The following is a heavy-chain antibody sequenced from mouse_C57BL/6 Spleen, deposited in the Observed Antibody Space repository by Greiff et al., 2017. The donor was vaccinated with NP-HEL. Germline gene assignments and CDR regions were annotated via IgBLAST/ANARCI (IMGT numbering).Heavy chain of an antibody. CDR2: IHPSDSDT. J-gene: IGHJ3*01. D-gene: IGHD2-12*01. CDR3: AMALYQVSSFAY. Sequence: QVQLQQPGAELVKPGASVKVSCKASGYTFTSYWMHWVKQRPGQGLEWIGRIHPSDSDTNYNQKFKGKATLTVDKSSSTAYMQLSSLTSEDSAVDYCAMALYQVSSFAYWGQGTLVTVSA. V-gene: IGHV1-74*01. CDR1: GYTFTSYW.